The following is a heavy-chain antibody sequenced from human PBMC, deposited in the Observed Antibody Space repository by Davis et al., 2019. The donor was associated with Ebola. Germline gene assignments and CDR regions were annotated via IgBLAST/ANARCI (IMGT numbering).Heavy chain of an antibody. CDR2: ISSNGGST. CDR1: GFTFSSYA. D-gene: IGHD5-18*01. CDR3: ARSPVDTAMVTTFYYYYGMDV. V-gene: IGHV3-64*01. J-gene: IGHJ6*02. Sequence: PGGSLRLSCAASGFTFSSYAMHWVRQAPGKGLEYVSAISSNGGSTYYANSVKGRFTISRDNSKNTLYLQMGSLRAEDMAVYYCARSPVDTAMVTTFYYYYGMDVWGQGTTVTVSS.